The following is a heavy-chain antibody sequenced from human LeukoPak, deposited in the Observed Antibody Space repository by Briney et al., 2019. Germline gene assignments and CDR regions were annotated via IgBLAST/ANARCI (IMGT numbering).Heavy chain of an antibody. J-gene: IGHJ4*02. D-gene: IGHD3-10*01. CDR1: GYTFTRYG. CDR3: ARESPYYYGSGSYYKGPFDY. CDR2: ISAYNGNT. Sequence: GASVKVSCKASGYTFTRYGINWVRQAPGQGLEWMDWISAYNGNTNYAQKLQGRVTMTTDTSTSTAYMELRSLRSDDTAVYSCARESPYYYGSGSYYKGPFDYWGQGTLVTVSS. V-gene: IGHV1-18*01.